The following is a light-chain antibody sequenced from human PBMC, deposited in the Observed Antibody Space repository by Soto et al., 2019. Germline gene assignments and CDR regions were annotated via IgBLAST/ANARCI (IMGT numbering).Light chain of an antibody. CDR2: HTS. J-gene: IGKJ1*01. V-gene: IGKV3-11*01. CDR1: ENVGSY. Sequence: EVVLTQSPATLSLSPGESATLSCRASENVGSYLAWYQQRPDQAPRLVVYHTSTRATGIPARFSGSGSGTEFTLTISSLQPEDFATYYCLQHNSYPRTFGQGTKVDIK. CDR3: LQHNSYPRT.